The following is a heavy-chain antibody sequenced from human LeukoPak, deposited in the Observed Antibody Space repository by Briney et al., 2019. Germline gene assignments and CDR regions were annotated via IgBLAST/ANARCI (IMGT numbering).Heavy chain of an antibody. CDR3: ARRGGSGSYYNGYFDY. CDR1: GFTFSSYW. CDR2: INHNGNVN. D-gene: IGHD3-10*01. J-gene: IGHJ4*02. V-gene: IGHV3-7*01. Sequence: GGSLRLSCAASGFTFSSYWMNWARQAPGKGLEWVASINHNGNVNYYVDSVKGRFTISRDNSKNTLYLQMNSLRAEDTAVYYCARRGGSGSYYNGYFDYWGQGTLVTVSS.